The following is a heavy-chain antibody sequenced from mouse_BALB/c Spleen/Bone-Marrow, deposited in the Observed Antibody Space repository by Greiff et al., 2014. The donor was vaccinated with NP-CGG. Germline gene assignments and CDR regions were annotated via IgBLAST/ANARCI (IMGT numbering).Heavy chain of an antibody. J-gene: IGHJ3*01. CDR1: GYTFTDYV. V-gene: IGHV1-77*01. CDR2: IYPGSGST. Sequence: LEESGPELVKPGASVKMSCKASGYTFTDYVISWVKQRTGQGLGWIGEIYPGSGSTYYNEKFKGKATLTADKSSNTAYMQLSSLTSEDSAVYFCARGGGYGSSWFAYWGQGTLVTVSA. CDR3: ARGGGYGSSWFAY. D-gene: IGHD1-1*01.